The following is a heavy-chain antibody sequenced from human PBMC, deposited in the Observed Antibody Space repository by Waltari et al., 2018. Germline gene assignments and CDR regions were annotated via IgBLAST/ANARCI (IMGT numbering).Heavy chain of an antibody. CDR3: AGYGGPAFWYFAL. CDR1: GGSFSSYY. V-gene: IGHV4-34*01. Sequence: QVQLQQWGAGLLTPSETLSLTCSVYGGSFSSYYWTWLRQPPGKGLGWIGEGHHSGVTNYNPSLGSRVTISLDTSRNQFSLQLTSMTAADTGLYYCAGYGGPAFWYFALWGRGTQVIVSS. D-gene: IGHD3-16*01. J-gene: IGHJ2*01. CDR2: GHHSGVT.